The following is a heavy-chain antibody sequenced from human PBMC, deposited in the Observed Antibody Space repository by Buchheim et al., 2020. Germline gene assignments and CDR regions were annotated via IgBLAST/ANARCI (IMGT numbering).Heavy chain of an antibody. D-gene: IGHD3-22*01. CDR3: AKGQRSPYYDSSGYLSYFDY. CDR1: GFTFSSYA. CDR2: ISGSGGST. J-gene: IGHJ4*02. Sequence: EVQLLESGGGLVQPGGSLRLSCAASGFTFSSYAMSWVRQAPGKGLEWVSAISGSGGSTYYADSVKGRFTISRDNSKNTLSLQMNSLRAEDTAVYYCAKGQRSPYYDSSGYLSYFDYWGQGTL. V-gene: IGHV3-23*01.